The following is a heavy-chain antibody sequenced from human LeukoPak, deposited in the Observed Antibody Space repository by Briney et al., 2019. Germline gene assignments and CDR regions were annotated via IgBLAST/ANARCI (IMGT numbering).Heavy chain of an antibody. D-gene: IGHD4-17*01. CDR3: ARSLYGDYANWYFDL. CDR2: IYYSGST. Sequence: KTSETLSLTCTVSGGSISSYYWSWIRQPPGKGLEWIGYIYYSGSTNYNPSLKSRVTISVDTSKNQFSLKLSSVTAADTAVYYCARSLYGDYANWYFDLWGRGTLVPVSS. CDR1: GGSISSYY. J-gene: IGHJ2*01. V-gene: IGHV4-59*01.